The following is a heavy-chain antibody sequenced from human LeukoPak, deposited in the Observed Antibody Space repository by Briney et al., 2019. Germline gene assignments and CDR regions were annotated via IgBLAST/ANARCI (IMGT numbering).Heavy chain of an antibody. CDR2: ISAYNGNT. CDR1: GYTLTSYG. J-gene: IGHJ3*02. D-gene: IGHD6-13*01. Sequence: ASVKVSCKASGYTLTSYGISWVRQAPGQGLEWMGWISAYNGNTNYAQKLQGRVTMTTDTSTSTAYMELRSLRSDDTAVYYCARDRSPYSGSWSHPNDAFDIWGQGTMVTVSS. CDR3: ARDRSPYSGSWSHPNDAFDI. V-gene: IGHV1-18*01.